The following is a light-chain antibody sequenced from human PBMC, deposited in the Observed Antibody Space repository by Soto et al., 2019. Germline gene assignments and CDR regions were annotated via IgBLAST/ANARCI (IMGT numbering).Light chain of an antibody. CDR1: QSVSSY. J-gene: IGKJ5*01. V-gene: IGKV3-11*01. CDR2: DAS. CDR3: QQRSNWPPIT. Sequence: EIVLTQSPATLSLSPGERATLFCRASQSVSSYLAWYQKKPGQAPRLLIYDASNRATGIPARFSGSGSGTDFTLTISSLEPEDFAVYYCQQRSNWPPITFGQGTRLEIK.